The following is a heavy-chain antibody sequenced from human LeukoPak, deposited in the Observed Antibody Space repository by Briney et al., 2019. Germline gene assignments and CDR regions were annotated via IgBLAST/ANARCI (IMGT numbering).Heavy chain of an antibody. V-gene: IGHV3-9*01. J-gene: IGHJ4*02. CDR2: ISWNSGSI. CDR1: GFTFDDFA. D-gene: IGHD3-22*01. Sequence: GGSLTLSCAASGFTFDDFAMHWVRQAPGKGLEWVSGISWNSGSIGYADSVKGRFTISRDNAKNSLYLQMNSLRAEDTALYYCAKDIAHYYDSSGYDYWGQGTLVTVSS. CDR3: AKDIAHYYDSSGYDY.